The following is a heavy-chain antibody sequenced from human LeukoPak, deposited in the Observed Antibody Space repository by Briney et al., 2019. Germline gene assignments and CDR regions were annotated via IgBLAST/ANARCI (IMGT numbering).Heavy chain of an antibody. J-gene: IGHJ4*02. V-gene: IGHV4-34*01. Sequence: SETLSLTCAVYGGSFSGYYWSWIRQPPGKGLEWIGEINHSGSTNYNPSLKSRVTISVDTSKNQFSLKLSSVTAADTAVYYCAREMIFGVVILDYWGQGTLVTVSS. CDR3: AREMIFGVVILDY. D-gene: IGHD3-3*01. CDR2: INHSGST. CDR1: GGSFSGYY.